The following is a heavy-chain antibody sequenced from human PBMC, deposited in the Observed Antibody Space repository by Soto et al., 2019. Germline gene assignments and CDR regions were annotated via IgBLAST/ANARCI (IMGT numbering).Heavy chain of an antibody. Sequence: GGSLRLSCAASGFTFSSYSMNWVRQAPGKGLEWVSSISSSSSYIYYADSVKGRFTISRDNAKNSLYLQMNSLRAEDTAVYYCARDRSSGSYFPWYYGMDVWGQGTTVTVSS. CDR3: ARDRSSGSYFPWYYGMDV. CDR2: ISSSSSYI. CDR1: GFTFSSYS. V-gene: IGHV3-21*01. D-gene: IGHD3-10*01. J-gene: IGHJ6*02.